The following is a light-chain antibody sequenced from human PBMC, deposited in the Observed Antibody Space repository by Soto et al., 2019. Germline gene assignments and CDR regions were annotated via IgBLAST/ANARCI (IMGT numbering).Light chain of an antibody. J-gene: IGLJ1*01. CDR2: EVN. CDR3: SSYTSSSTLYV. CDR1: SSDVGGYTY. V-gene: IGLV2-14*01. Sequence: QSALPQPASESGSPRQSITISCTGASSDVGGYTYVSWYQQHPGKAPKLMIYEVNNRPSGVSHRFSGSKSGNTASLTISGLQAEDEADYYCSSYTSSSTLYVFRPGTKVTVL.